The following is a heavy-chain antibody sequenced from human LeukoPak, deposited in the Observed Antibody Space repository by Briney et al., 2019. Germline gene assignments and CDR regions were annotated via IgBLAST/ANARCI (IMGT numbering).Heavy chain of an antibody. D-gene: IGHD2/OR15-2a*01. CDR2: IGKDGNES. Sequence: GGSLRLSCAASGFSLSRYWMSWVRQAPGKGLEWVANIGKDGNESHYVDSVKGRFTISRDNAKNSLYLQMDSLRADDTAVYYCARDLDFYATDYWGQGTLVTVSS. J-gene: IGHJ4*02. CDR1: GFSLSRYW. V-gene: IGHV3-7*01. CDR3: ARDLDFYATDY.